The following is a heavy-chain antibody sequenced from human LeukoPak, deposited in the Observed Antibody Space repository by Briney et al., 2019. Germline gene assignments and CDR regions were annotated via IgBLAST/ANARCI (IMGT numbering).Heavy chain of an antibody. V-gene: IGHV3-21*01. CDR1: GFTFSSYS. Sequence: GGSLRLSCAASGFTFSSYSMNWVRQAPGKGLEWVSSISSSSSYIYYADSVKGRFTISRDNAKNSPYLQMNSLRAEDTAVYYCARAGTTVTEGPRYYYYGMDVWGQGTTVTVSS. CDR2: ISSSSSYI. J-gene: IGHJ6*02. D-gene: IGHD4-11*01. CDR3: ARAGTTVTEGPRYYYYGMDV.